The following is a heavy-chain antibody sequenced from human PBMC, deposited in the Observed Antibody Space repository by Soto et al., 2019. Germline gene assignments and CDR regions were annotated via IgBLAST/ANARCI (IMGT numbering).Heavy chain of an antibody. CDR2: IYYSGST. CDR1: GGSISSYY. V-gene: IGHV4-59*01. J-gene: IGHJ6*02. D-gene: IGHD3-10*01. Sequence: SETLSLTCTVSGGSISSYYCSWIRQPPGKGLEWIGYIYYSGSTNYNPSLKSRVTISVDTSKNQFSLKLTSVTAADTAVYYCERDMVRGEYPFDYYYGMDVWGHGTTVTVSS. CDR3: ERDMVRGEYPFDYYYGMDV.